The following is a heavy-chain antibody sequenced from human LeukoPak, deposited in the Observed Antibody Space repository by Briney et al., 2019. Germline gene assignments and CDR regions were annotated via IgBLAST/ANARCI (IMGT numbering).Heavy chain of an antibody. D-gene: IGHD3-10*01. Sequence: PGGSLRLSCAASGFTFSTYGMHWVRQAPGKGLEWVAFIRYDGRNKYYADSVKGRFTISRDNAKNSLYLQMNSLRAEDTAVYYCARGEYGSGSYHIDYWGQGTLVTVSS. J-gene: IGHJ4*02. V-gene: IGHV3-30*02. CDR1: GFTFSTYG. CDR3: ARGEYGSGSYHIDY. CDR2: IRYDGRNK.